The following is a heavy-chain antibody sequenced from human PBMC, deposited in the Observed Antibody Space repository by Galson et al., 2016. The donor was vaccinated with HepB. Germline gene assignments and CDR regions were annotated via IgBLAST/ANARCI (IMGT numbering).Heavy chain of an antibody. CDR2: VSESGTMT. CDR3: VRDRTLNYAGSGSNGMDV. CDR1: GFTFSDFY. J-gene: IGHJ6*04. D-gene: IGHD3-10*01. Sequence: SLRLSCAASGFTFSDFYMSWIRQAPGKGLEWVSYVSESGTMTYYADTVRGRFTISRDNGKNSLSLLMESLRAEDTAVYYCVRDRTLNYAGSGSNGMDVWGRGTTVTVSS. V-gene: IGHV3-11*01.